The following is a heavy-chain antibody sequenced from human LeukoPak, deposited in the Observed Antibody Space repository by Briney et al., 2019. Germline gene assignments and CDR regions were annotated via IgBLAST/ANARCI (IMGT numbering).Heavy chain of an antibody. Sequence: GGSLRLSCAASGFTYSSYSMNWVRQAPGKGLEWVSSISSSSSYIYYADSVKGRFTISRDNSKNTLYLQMNSLRAEDTAVYYCANLNLYNWNSVDYWGQGTLVTVSS. CDR3: ANLNLYNWNSVDY. CDR2: ISSSSSYI. V-gene: IGHV3-21*04. CDR1: GFTYSSYS. D-gene: IGHD1-20*01. J-gene: IGHJ4*02.